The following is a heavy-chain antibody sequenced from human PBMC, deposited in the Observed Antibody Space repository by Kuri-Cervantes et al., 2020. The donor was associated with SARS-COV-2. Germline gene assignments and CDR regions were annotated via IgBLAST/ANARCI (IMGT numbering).Heavy chain of an antibody. J-gene: IGHJ4*02. CDR3: ARDLWGGDY. CDR2: VYYSGTT. CDR1: GGSLTNYY. V-gene: IGHV4-59*12. Sequence: SETLSLTCTVSGGSLTNYYWTWIRQTPGKGLEWIGYVYYSGTTESNPSLKRRVTMSVDASKNQFSLRLNSVTAADTAIYYCARDLWGGDYWGQGTLVTVSS. D-gene: IGHD2-21*01.